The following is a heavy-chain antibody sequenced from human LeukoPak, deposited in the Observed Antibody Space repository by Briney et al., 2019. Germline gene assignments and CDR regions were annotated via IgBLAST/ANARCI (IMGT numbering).Heavy chain of an antibody. Sequence: GGSLRLSCVGSGFSLSDYWMHWVRQTPGKGLMWVSRITSDGSTTWYADSVKGRFTVSRDNAKNALFLEMNSLRDEDTAVYYCAGDYIWGRLFWGQGTLVTVSS. CDR1: GFSLSDYW. J-gene: IGHJ4*01. CDR3: AGDYIWGRLF. V-gene: IGHV3-74*01. D-gene: IGHD3-16*01. CDR2: ITSDGSTT.